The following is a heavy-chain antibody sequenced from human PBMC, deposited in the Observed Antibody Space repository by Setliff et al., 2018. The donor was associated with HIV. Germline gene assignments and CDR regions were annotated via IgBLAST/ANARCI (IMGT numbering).Heavy chain of an antibody. J-gene: IGHJ4*02. CDR1: GDSVSDYY. V-gene: IGHV4-4*09. CDR2: ISTFRGT. CDR3: SRGTFGGVIAQYYFDY. D-gene: IGHD3-16*02. Sequence: SETLSLTCSVSGDSVSDYYWSWIRQPPGKGLEWIGDISTFRGTNYSPSLQSRVTIPMDTSKNQLSLNLSSATAADTVVYYCSRGTFGGVIAQYYFDYWGQGTLVTVSS.